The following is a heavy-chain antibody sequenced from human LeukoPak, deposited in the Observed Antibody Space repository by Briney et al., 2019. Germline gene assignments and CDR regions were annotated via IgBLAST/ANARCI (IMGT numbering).Heavy chain of an antibody. J-gene: IGHJ1*01. CDR3: ARGSAYYYDSSGYLREYFQH. Sequence: GRSLRLSCAASGFTFSRYAMHWVRQAPGKGLEWVAVISYDGSNKYYADSVKGRFTISRDNSKNTLYLQMNSLRAEDTAVYYCARGSAYYYDSSGYLREYFQHWGQGTPVTVSS. CDR2: ISYDGSNK. D-gene: IGHD3-22*01. CDR1: GFTFSRYA. V-gene: IGHV3-30*04.